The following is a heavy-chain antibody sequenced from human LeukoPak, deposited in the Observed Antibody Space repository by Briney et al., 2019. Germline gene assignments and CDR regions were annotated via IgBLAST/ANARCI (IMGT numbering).Heavy chain of an antibody. D-gene: IGHD6-19*01. CDR1: GVTFSSYW. V-gene: IGHV3-9*01. CDR2: ISWNSGSI. Sequence: GGSLRLSCAASGVTFSSYWMHWVRQAPGKGLEWVSGISWNSGSIGYADSVKGRFTISRDNAKNSLYLQMNSLRAEDTALYYCAKDMRRGIAVAGLDYWGQGTLVTVSS. J-gene: IGHJ4*02. CDR3: AKDMRRGIAVAGLDY.